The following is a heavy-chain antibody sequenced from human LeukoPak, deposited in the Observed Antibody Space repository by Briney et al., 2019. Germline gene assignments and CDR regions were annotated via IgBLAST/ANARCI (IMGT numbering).Heavy chain of an antibody. Sequence: SETLSLTCTVSGGSISSSSYYWGWIRQPPGKGLERIGSIYYSGSTYYNPSLKSRVTISVDTSKNQFSLKLSSVTAADTAVYYCARLEAVAGILDYWGQGNLVTVSS. J-gene: IGHJ4*02. CDR3: ARLEAVAGILDY. CDR2: IYYSGST. V-gene: IGHV4-39*01. D-gene: IGHD6-19*01. CDR1: GGSISSSSYY.